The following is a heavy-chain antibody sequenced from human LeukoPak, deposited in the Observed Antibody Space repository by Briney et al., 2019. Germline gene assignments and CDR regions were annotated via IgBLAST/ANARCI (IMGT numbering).Heavy chain of an antibody. CDR3: AKDLYGDYSFDY. CDR2: ISDNGGSP. Sequence: GGALRLSCAASGFTFSNYAMSWVRQAPGKGLEWVSTISDNGGSPYYADSVKGRVNISRDNSKNTLYLQMDSLRAEDTAVYYCAKDLYGDYSFDYWGQGTLVTVSS. V-gene: IGHV3-23*01. D-gene: IGHD4-17*01. J-gene: IGHJ4*02. CDR1: GFTFSNYA.